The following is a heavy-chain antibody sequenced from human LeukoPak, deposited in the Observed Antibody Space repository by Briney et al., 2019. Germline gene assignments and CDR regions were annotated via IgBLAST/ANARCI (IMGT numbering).Heavy chain of an antibody. CDR1: GFSLSSYA. D-gene: IGHD2-15*01. Sequence: GGSLRLSCAASGFSLSSYAMTWVRHAPGKGPEWISSITDSGGNTYSADSVKGRFTISRDNSKNTVYLQMNSLRVEDTAVYYCAKAPERSCNGASCYPLDYWGQGTLVTVSS. CDR2: ITDSGGNT. CDR3: AKAPERSCNGASCYPLDY. V-gene: IGHV3-23*01. J-gene: IGHJ4*02.